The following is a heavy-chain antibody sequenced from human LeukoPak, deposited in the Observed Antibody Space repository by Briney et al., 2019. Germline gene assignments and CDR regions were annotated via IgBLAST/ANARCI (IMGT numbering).Heavy chain of an antibody. D-gene: IGHD4-11*01. J-gene: IGHJ4*02. CDR2: INWNGGST. Sequence: GGSLRLSCAASGFTFDDYGMSWVHQAPGKGLEWVSGINWNGGSTGYADSVKGRFTISRDNAKNSLYLQMNSLRAEDTALYYCARLYDDYTNGHFDSWGQGTLVTVSS. V-gene: IGHV3-20*04. CDR1: GFTFDDYG. CDR3: ARLYDDYTNGHFDS.